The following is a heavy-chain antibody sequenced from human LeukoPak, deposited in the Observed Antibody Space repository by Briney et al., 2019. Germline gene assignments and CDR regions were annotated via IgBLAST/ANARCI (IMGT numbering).Heavy chain of an antibody. Sequence: ASVKVSCKASGYTFTSYGISWVRQAPRQGLEWMGWISAYNGNTNYAQKLQGRVTMTTDTSTSTAYMELRSLRSDDTAVYYCARGHSKTNDYGDYVVPECDYWGQGTLVTVSS. J-gene: IGHJ4*02. CDR2: ISAYNGNT. CDR3: ARGHSKTNDYGDYVVPECDY. D-gene: IGHD4-17*01. V-gene: IGHV1-18*01. CDR1: GYTFTSYG.